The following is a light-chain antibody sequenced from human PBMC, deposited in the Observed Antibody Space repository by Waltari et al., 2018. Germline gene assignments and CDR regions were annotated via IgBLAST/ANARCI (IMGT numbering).Light chain of an antibody. V-gene: IGLV2-23*01. Sequence: QSALIQTASVSGSPGQSIPMSCTETNSDAGSYNLVSGYQQHPGKAPKSLIYEGSKRPSGFSFRFSCSKSGNPASRTISGLQADDEADYYCSSYAGSGSPRVFGGGTKLTVL. CDR3: SSYAGSGSPRV. CDR1: NSDAGSYNL. CDR2: EGS. J-gene: IGLJ3*02.